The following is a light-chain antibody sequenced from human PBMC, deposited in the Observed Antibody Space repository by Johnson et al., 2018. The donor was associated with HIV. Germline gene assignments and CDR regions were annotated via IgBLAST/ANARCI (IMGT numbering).Light chain of an antibody. Sequence: QSVLTQPPSVSAAPGQKVTISCSGSSSNIANNYVSWYQQLPGTAPKLLIYDNNKRPSGIPDRFSGSKSGTSATLGITGLQTGDEADYYCGTWDSSLSAGFYVFGTGTNVTVL. CDR1: SSNIANNY. CDR2: DNN. CDR3: GTWDSSLSAGFYV. J-gene: IGLJ1*01. V-gene: IGLV1-51*01.